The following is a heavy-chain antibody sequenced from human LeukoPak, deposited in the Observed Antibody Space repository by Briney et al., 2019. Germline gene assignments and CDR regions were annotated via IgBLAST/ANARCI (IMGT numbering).Heavy chain of an antibody. V-gene: IGHV3-48*01. Sequence: GGSLRLSCAASGFTFSSYSMNWVRQAPGKGLEWVSYITSGSSAIYYADSVKGRVTVSRDNAKNSLYLQFNSLRAEDTAVYYCARVGHGDYPIDYWGQGTLVTVSS. CDR1: GFTFSSYS. D-gene: IGHD4-17*01. CDR3: ARVGHGDYPIDY. J-gene: IGHJ4*02. CDR2: ITSGSSAI.